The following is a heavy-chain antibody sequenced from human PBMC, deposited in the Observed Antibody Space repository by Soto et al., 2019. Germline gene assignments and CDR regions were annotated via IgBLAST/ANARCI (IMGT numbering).Heavy chain of an antibody. J-gene: IGHJ6*02. CDR1: GGSISSGDYY. CDR3: ARDIDGGGMDV. Sequence: QVQLQESGPGLVKPSQTLSLTYTVSGGSISSGDYYWSWIRQPPGKGLEWIGYIYYSGSTYYNPSLKRRVTISVDTSKNQSSLKLSSLTAADTAVYYCARDIDGGGMDVWGQGTTVTVSS. V-gene: IGHV4-30-4*01. D-gene: IGHD3-16*02. CDR2: IYYSGST.